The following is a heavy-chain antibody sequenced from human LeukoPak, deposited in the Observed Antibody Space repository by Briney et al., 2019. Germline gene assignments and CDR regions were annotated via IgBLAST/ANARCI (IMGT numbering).Heavy chain of an antibody. Sequence: GGSLRLSCAASGFTVSSDYMSWVRRAPGKGLEWVSVIYSGCSTYYADSVKGRFTISRDNCKNTLYLQTNSLRAEDTAVYYCARESGLSHAFDIWGQGTMVTVSS. CDR2: IYSGCST. J-gene: IGHJ3*02. CDR3: ARESGLSHAFDI. CDR1: GFTVSSDY. D-gene: IGHD3-16*02. V-gene: IGHV3-66*01.